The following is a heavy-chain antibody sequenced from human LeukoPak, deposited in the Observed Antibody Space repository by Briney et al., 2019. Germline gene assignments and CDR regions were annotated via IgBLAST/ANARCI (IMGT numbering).Heavy chain of an antibody. CDR2: IYNSGGT. Sequence: GGSLRLSCAASGFTVSINYMSWVRQAPGKGLEWVSVIYNSGGTYYADSVKGRFTIARHKSNNMLYLQMNSLRAGETAGEYCAIDPPYGMDVWGQRTTVTVSS. J-gene: IGHJ6*02. V-gene: IGHV3-53*04. D-gene: IGHD3-9*01. CDR3: AIDPPYGMDV. CDR1: GFTVSINY.